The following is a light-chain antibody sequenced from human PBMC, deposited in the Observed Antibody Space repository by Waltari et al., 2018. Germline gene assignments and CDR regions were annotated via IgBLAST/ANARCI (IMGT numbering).Light chain of an antibody. CDR1: TSDVGGKIH. CDR2: EVH. V-gene: IGLV2-14*01. CDR3: CSFTRSSTWV. Sequence: QSDLTQPLSVSGSPGQSIPISCPGTTSDVGGKIHVPWYQQHPDKAPELMIFEVHNRASGVSNHFSGSKSGNTASLTISGLQVEDEAEYYCCSFTRSSTWVFGGGTKLTVL. J-gene: IGLJ3*02.